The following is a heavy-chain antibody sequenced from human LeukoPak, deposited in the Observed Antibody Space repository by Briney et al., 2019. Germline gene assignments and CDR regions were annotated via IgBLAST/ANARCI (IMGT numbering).Heavy chain of an antibody. CDR2: ISRSGDRT. J-gene: IGHJ4*02. CDR1: GFIFSNYH. CDR3: ARGKTGDS. Sequence: GGSLRLSRVASGFIFSNYHMVWVRQAPGKGLESLSSISRSGDRTYYLGSVKGRFTISRDNSKNTLYLQMDSLRAEDTAVYYCARGKTGDSWGQGTLVTVSS. V-gene: IGHV3-23*01. D-gene: IGHD7-27*01.